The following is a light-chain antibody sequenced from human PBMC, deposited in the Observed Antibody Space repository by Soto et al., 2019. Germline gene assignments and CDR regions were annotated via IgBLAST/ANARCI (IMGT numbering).Light chain of an antibody. CDR2: GAF. Sequence: EVVLTQFPGTLSLSPGERATLSYRASQSVTNNYLAWYKQKPGQAPRLLIYGAFYRATGIPDTFSGSGSGRDFTLTISRLEPEDFAVYYCQQYGSSPRTFGQGTKVEIK. J-gene: IGKJ1*01. CDR3: QQYGSSPRT. CDR1: QSVTNNY. V-gene: IGKV3-20*01.